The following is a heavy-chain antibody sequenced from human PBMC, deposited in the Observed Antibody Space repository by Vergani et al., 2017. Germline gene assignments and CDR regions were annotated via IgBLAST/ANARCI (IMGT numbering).Heavy chain of an antibody. D-gene: IGHD3-10*01. CDR1: GGSISSYY. CDR2: INYSGNT. J-gene: IGHJ4*02. V-gene: IGHV4-59*01. Sequence: QVQLQESGPGLVKPSETLSLTCTVSGGSISSYYWSWIRQPPGKGLEWIGYINYSGNTNYNPSLQSRVTIAVDTSKNQFSLNLSSVTAADTAVYYCARGQVRGPPDYWGQGTLVTVSS. CDR3: ARGQVRGPPDY.